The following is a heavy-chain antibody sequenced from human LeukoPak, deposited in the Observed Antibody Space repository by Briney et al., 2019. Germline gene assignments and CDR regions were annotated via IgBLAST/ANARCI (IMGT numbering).Heavy chain of an antibody. CDR2: ISTGSNTI. CDR3: ARDATTAVGWVYMDV. Sequence: PGGSLRLSCAASGFTFSIYEVNWVRHAPGKGLEWLSHISTGSNTIHYANSVEGRFTISRDDAKNSLYLQMNSLRVEDTALYFCARDATTAVGWVYMDVWGKGTTVTISS. V-gene: IGHV3-48*03. J-gene: IGHJ6*03. D-gene: IGHD1-1*01. CDR1: GFTFSIYE.